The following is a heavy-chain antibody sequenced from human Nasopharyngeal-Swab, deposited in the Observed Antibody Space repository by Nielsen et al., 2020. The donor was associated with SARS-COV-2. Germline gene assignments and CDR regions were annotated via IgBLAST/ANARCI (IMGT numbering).Heavy chain of an antibody. CDR1: GYSFTSYW. CDR2: IYPGDSDT. V-gene: IGHV5-51*01. D-gene: IGHD6-19*01. J-gene: IGHJ3*02. Sequence: GGSLRLSCKGSGYSFTSYWIGWVRQMPGKGLEWMGIIYPGDSDTRYSPSFQGQVTISADKSISTAYLQWSSLKASDTAMYYCARPLKQWLGGDAFDIWGQRTMVTVSS. CDR3: ARPLKQWLGGDAFDI.